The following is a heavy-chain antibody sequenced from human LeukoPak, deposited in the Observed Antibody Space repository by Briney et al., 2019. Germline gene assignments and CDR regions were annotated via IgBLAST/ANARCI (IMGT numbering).Heavy chain of an antibody. CDR2: MSDIGPNT. CDR3: ARRLSLRFDAFAV. Sequence: GGSLRLSCAASGFTVTEYAMTWIRQSPGKGLEWVSSMSDIGPNTYYADSVKGRFTISRDTSKNTLLLQMNSLRADDTALYFCARRLSLRFDAFAVWGPGTVVTVSS. V-gene: IGHV3-23*01. J-gene: IGHJ3*01. CDR1: GFTVTEYA. D-gene: IGHD3-3*01.